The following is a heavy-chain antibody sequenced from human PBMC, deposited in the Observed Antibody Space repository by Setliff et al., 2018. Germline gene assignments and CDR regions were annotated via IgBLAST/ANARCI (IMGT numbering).Heavy chain of an antibody. D-gene: IGHD1-20*01. V-gene: IGHV4-61*02. CDR3: ARYNSSAACFDL. CDR1: GDSITSGSVY. J-gene: IGHJ5*02. CDR2: IFPTGTT. Sequence: PSETLSLTCTVPGDSITSGSVYWSWIRQPAGKGLEWIGRIFPTGTTNYNPDLKSRVTMSVDTSKKRFSLMLRSVTAADTAIYYCARYNSSAACFDLWGPGTLVTVS.